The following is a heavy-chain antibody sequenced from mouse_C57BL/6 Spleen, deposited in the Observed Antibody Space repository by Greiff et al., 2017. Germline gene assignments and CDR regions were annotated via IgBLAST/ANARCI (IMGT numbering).Heavy chain of an antibody. V-gene: IGHV1-53*01. CDR1: GYTFTSYW. J-gene: IGHJ2*01. D-gene: IGHD3-2*02. CDR2: INPSNGGT. Sequence: QVQLQQPGTELVKPGASVKLSCKASGYTFTSYWMHWVKPRPGQGLEWIGNINPSNGGTNYNEKFKSKATLTVDKSSSTAYMQLSSLTSEDSAVYYCARAAAQATLFDYWGQGTTLTVSS. CDR3: ARAAAQATLFDY.